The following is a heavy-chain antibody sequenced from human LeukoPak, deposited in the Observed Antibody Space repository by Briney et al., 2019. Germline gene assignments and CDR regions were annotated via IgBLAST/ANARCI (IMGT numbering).Heavy chain of an antibody. V-gene: IGHV3-33*01. CDR3: ARELDCSGGSCYLGGNDY. CDR1: GFTFSSYG. J-gene: IGHJ4*02. Sequence: PGRSLRLSCAASGFTFSSYGMHWVRQAPGKGLEWVAVIWYDGSKKYYADSVKGRFTISRDNSKNTLYLQMNSLRAEDTAVYCCARELDCSGGSCYLGGNDYWGQGTLVTVSS. D-gene: IGHD2-15*01. CDR2: IWYDGSKK.